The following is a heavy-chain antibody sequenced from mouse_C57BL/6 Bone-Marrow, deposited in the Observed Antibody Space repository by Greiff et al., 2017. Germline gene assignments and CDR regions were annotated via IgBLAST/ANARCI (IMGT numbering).Heavy chain of an antibody. J-gene: IGHJ4*01. Sequence: VQRVESGPGLVQPSQSLSITCTVSGFSLTSYGVHWVRQSPGKGLEWLGVIWRGGSTDYNAAFISSLGIIKDHSKIQVFFKKNNLQADKTAIYYCARNGGNFRDYYAMDYWGQGTSVTVSS. CDR2: IWRGGST. CDR1: GFSLTSYG. V-gene: IGHV2-2*01. CDR3: ARNGGNFRDYYAMDY. D-gene: IGHD2-1*01.